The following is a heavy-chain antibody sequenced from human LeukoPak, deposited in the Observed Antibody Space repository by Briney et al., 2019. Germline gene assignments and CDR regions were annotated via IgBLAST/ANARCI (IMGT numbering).Heavy chain of an antibody. J-gene: IGHJ6*03. D-gene: IGHD3-9*01. CDR3: ARGPDYDLLTGYPDYYYSMDV. Sequence: ASVKVSCKASGYTFTSYYMHWVRQAPGQGLEWMGIINPSGGSTSYAQKFQGRVTMTRDMSTSTAYMELSSLRSEDTAVYYCARGPDYDLLTGYPDYYYSMDVWGKGTTVTVSS. V-gene: IGHV1-46*01. CDR2: INPSGGST. CDR1: GYTFTSYY.